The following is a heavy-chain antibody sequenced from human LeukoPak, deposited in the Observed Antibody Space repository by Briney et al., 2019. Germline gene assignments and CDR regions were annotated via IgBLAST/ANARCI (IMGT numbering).Heavy chain of an antibody. CDR1: GGSFKTYW. CDR3: AKRYCSGGSCYSPYYYGMDV. J-gene: IGHJ6*04. Sequence: SETLSLTCAVYGGSFKTYWWSWIRHSPGKGLEWIGEVKYSGNTYYNPSLQSPVTISIDMSKNQFSLTLSSVTAADTAVYYCAKRYCSGGSCYSPYYYGMDVWGKGTTVTVSS. D-gene: IGHD2-15*01. V-gene: IGHV4-34*01. CDR2: VKYSGNT.